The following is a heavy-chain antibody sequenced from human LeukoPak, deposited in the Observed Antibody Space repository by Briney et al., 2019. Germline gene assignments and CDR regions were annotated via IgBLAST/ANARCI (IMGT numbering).Heavy chain of an antibody. V-gene: IGHV3-11*01. CDR3: ARDLALLVTTPPYYYYYYYMDV. Sequence: GGSLRLSCAASGFTFSDYYMSWIRQATGKGLEWVSYISSSGSTIYYADSVKGRFTISRDNAKNSLYLQMNSLRAEDTAVYYCARDLALLVTTPPYYYYYYYMDVWGKGTTVTVSS. CDR2: ISSSGSTI. J-gene: IGHJ6*03. CDR1: GFTFSDYY. D-gene: IGHD2-8*02.